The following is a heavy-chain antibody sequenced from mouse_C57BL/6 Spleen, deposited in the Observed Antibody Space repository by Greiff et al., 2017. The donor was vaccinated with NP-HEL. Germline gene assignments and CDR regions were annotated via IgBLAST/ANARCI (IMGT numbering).Heavy chain of an antibody. CDR3: ARRAFYYGSSPWYFDV. CDR2: INPRSGYT. D-gene: IGHD1-1*01. V-gene: IGHV1-7*01. CDR1: GFTFTSYW. Sequence: QVQLQQSGAELAKPGASVKLSCTASGFTFTSYWMHWVKQRPGQGLEWIGYINPRSGYTKYTQKVKDQATLTADKSYNTPYMQLSSLTYDDYAVYYCARRAFYYGSSPWYFDVWGTGTTVTVAS. J-gene: IGHJ1*03.